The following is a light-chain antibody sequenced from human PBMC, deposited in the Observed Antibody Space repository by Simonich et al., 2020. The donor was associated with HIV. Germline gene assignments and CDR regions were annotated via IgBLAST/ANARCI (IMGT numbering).Light chain of an antibody. J-gene: IGKJ4*01. CDR2: DAS. CDR3: QQGSNWPLT. V-gene: IGKV3-11*01. CDR1: QSVSSN. Sequence: EIVMTQSPATLSVSPGERATLSCRASQSVSSNLAWYQQKPGQSPRLLIYDASNRATGIPARFSGSGSGTDFTLTISSLEPEDFAVYYCQQGSNWPLTFGGGTKVEIK.